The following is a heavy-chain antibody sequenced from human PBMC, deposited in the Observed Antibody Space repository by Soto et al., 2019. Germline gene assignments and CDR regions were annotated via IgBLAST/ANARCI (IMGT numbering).Heavy chain of an antibody. V-gene: IGHV1-24*01. Sequence: ASVKVSCKVSGYTLTELSMHWVRQAPGKGLEWMGGFDPEDGETIYAQKFQGRVTMTEDTSTDTAYMELSSLRSEDTAVYYCATDRPRPSSGRTKYYFDYWGQGTLVTVSS. CDR2: FDPEDGET. CDR3: ATDRPRPSSGRTKYYFDY. D-gene: IGHD3-22*01. J-gene: IGHJ4*02. CDR1: GYTLTELS.